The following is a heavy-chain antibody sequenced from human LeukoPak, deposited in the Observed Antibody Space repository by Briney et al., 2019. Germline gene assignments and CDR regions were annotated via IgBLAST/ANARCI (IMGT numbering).Heavy chain of an antibody. CDR2: INHSGST. D-gene: IGHD2-2*01. Sequence: SETLSLTCAVYGGSFSGYYWSWIRQPPGKGLEWSGEINHSGSTNYNPSLKSRVTISVDTPKNQFPLKLSSVTAADTAVYYCAVGYCSSTSCYRGARRLGYWGQGTLVTVSS. J-gene: IGHJ4*02. V-gene: IGHV4-34*01. CDR3: AVGYCSSTSCYRGARRLGY. CDR1: GGSFSGYY.